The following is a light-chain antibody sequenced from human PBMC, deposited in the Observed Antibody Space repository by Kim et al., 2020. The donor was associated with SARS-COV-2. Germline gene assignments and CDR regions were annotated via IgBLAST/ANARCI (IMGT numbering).Light chain of an antibody. Sequence: DIQMTQSPSTLSASVGDRVTITCRASQSVSSWLAWYQQKPGKAPKLLIYKASTLEGGVPSRFSGSGSGTDFTLTITSLQPEDFATYFCQQYDSYPRTFGQGTKVDIK. CDR2: KAS. V-gene: IGKV1-5*03. J-gene: IGKJ1*01. CDR3: QQYDSYPRT. CDR1: QSVSSW.